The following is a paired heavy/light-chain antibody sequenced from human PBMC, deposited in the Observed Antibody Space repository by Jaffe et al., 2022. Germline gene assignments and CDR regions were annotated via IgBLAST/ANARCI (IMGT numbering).Light chain of an antibody. V-gene: IGKV1-12*01. CDR2: ATS. Sequence: DIQMTQSPSFVSASVGDRVTITCRASQGITSWLAWYQQKPGKAPKVLIYATSSLQSGVPSRFSGSGSGTDFTLTISSLQPEDFATYYCLQADSFPLTFGGGTKVEIK. J-gene: IGKJ4*01. CDR3: LQADSFPLT. CDR1: QGITSW.
Heavy chain of an antibody. Sequence: QVQLVESGGGVVQPGGSLRLSCAASEFTFSSYAMHWVRQAPGKGLEWVALIRFDESNKYYADSVKGRFTISRDNSKSTLYLQMNSLRVEDTAVYYCAKDVYLGIWSRGIDYWGQGTLVTVSS. CDR2: IRFDESNK. CDR1: EFTFSSYA. J-gene: IGHJ4*02. D-gene: IGHD3-16*01. V-gene: IGHV3-30*02. CDR3: AKDVYLGIWSRGIDY.